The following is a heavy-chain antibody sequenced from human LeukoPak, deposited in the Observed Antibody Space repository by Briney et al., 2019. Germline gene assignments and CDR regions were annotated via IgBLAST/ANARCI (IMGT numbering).Heavy chain of an antibody. V-gene: IGHV3-74*01. CDR1: GFIFNRHW. CDR2: IKNDGTYR. CDR3: VRDDDIYGFDY. J-gene: IGHJ4*02. Sequence: PGRSLRLSCAASGFIFNRHWMHWVRQAPGEGLVCVARIKNDGTYRDYAGFVKGRFTISRDNAKNRLYLQMNSLRVEDTARYYCVRDDDIYGFDYWGQGTVVTVSS. D-gene: IGHD3-3*02.